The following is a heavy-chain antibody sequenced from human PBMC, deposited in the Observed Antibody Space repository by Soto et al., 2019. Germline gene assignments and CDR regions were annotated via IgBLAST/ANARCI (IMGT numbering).Heavy chain of an antibody. D-gene: IGHD5-18*01. V-gene: IGHV3-23*01. CDR2: ISGSGGST. CDR3: ASLFGESGSSYGCGHNDY. J-gene: IGHJ4*02. CDR1: GFTFSSYA. Sequence: PGGSLRLSCAASGFTFSSYAMSWVRQAPGKGLEWVSAISGSGGSTYYADSVKGRFTISRDNSKNTLYLQMNSLRAEDTAVYYCASLFGESGSSYGCGHNDYWGQGTLVTVSS.